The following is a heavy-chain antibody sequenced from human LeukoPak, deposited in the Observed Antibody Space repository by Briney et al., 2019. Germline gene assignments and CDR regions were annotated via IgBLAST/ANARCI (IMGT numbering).Heavy chain of an antibody. D-gene: IGHD3-10*01. V-gene: IGHV3-21*01. CDR1: GFTFTTYS. CDR2: ISKSSTYI. CDR3: ARGVDYYGSGSGNWFDP. J-gene: IGHJ5*02. Sequence: GGSLRLSCAASGFTFTTYSMNWVRQAPGKGLEWVSSISKSSTYIYYADSVKGRFTISRDNAKNSLYLQMNSLRVEDTAVYYCARGVDYYGSGSGNWFDPWVQGTLVTVSS.